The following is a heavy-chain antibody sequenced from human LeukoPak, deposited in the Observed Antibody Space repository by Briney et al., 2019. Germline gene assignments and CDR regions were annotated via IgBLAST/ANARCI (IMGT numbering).Heavy chain of an antibody. J-gene: IGHJ4*02. V-gene: IGHV4-34*01. CDR1: GGSFSGYY. CDR2: INHSGST. Sequence: MTSETLSLTCAVYGGSFSGYYWSWIRQPPGKGREWIGEINHSGSTNYNPSLKSRVTISVDTSKNQFSLKLSSVTAADTAVYYCARGPNLKGIDYWGQGTLVTVSS. D-gene: IGHD5-24*01. CDR3: ARGPNLKGIDY.